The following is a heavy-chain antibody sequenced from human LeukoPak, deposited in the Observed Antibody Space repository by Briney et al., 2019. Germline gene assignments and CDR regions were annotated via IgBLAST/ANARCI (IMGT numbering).Heavy chain of an antibody. CDR3: ARDLYYDFWSGSTRFDY. D-gene: IGHD3-3*01. CDR1: GFTVSSNY. V-gene: IGHV3-66*02. J-gene: IGHJ4*02. Sequence: GGSLRLSCAASGFTVSSNYMSWVRQAPGKGLEWVSAISGSGGSTCYADSVKGRFTISRDNSKNTLYLQMNSLRAEDTAVYYCARDLYYDFWSGSTRFDYWGQGTLVTVSS. CDR2: ISGSGGST.